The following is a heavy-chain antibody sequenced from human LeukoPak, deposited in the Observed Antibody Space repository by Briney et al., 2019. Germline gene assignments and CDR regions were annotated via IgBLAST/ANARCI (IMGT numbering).Heavy chain of an antibody. CDR3: ARDRTRYSSSWRYFDY. CDR1: GYTFTGYY. V-gene: IGHV1-2*02. D-gene: IGHD6-13*01. CDR2: INPNSGGT. Sequence: ASVKVSCKASGYTFTGYYRHWVRQAPGQGLEWMGWINPNSGGTNYAQKFQGRVTMTRDTSISTAYMELSRLRSDDTAVYYCARDRTRYSSSWRYFDYWGQGTLVTVSS. J-gene: IGHJ4*02.